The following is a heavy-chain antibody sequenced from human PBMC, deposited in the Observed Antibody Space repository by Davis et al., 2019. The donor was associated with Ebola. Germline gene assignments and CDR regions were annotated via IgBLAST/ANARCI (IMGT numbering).Heavy chain of an antibody. Sequence: LSLTCAASGFTFSNAWMSWVRQAPGKGLEWVGRIKSKTDGGTTDYAAPVKGRFTISRDDSKNTLYLQMNSLKTEDTAMYYCTTKRRDYYDSRAYYYYYYGMDVWGQGTTVTVSS. CDR3: TTKRRDYYDSRAYYYYYYGMDV. CDR1: GFTFSNAW. J-gene: IGHJ6*02. D-gene: IGHD3-22*01. CDR2: IKSKTDGGTT. V-gene: IGHV3-15*01.